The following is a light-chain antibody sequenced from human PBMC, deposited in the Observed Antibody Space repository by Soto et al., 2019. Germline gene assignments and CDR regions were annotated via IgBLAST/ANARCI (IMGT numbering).Light chain of an antibody. Sequence: DIQMNQSPSTLSASVGDRVTITCRASQSISTWLVWYQQKPGKAPKVLIYDASSLQSGVPSMFSGHGSGTDFTLTISSLQPDDSAIYYCQQYKTYTTFGQGTKLEIK. CDR2: DAS. CDR1: QSISTW. V-gene: IGKV1-5*01. J-gene: IGKJ2*01. CDR3: QQYKTYTT.